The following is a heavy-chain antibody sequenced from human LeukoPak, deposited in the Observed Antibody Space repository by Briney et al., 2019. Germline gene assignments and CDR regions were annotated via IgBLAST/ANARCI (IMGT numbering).Heavy chain of an antibody. CDR3: ARGRSRYYYYYGMDV. Sequence: SETLSLTCAVYGGSFSGYYWSWIRQPPXXXXXWIGEINHSGSTNYNPSLKSRVTISVDTSKNQFSLKLSSVTAADTAVYYCARGRSRYYYYYGMDVWGQGTTVTVSS. CDR2: INHSGST. J-gene: IGHJ6*02. D-gene: IGHD1-14*01. V-gene: IGHV4-34*01. CDR1: GGSFSGYY.